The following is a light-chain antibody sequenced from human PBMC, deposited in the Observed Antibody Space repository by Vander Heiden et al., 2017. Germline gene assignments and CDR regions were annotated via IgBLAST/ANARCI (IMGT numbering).Light chain of an antibody. CDR1: QSISSY. J-gene: IGKJ1*01. Sequence: DIQMTQSPSSLSASAGDRVTITCRASQSISSYLNWYQQKPGKAPKLLIYAASSLQSGVPSRFSGSGSGTDFTLTISSLQPEDFATYYCQQSYSTGSTFGQGTKVEIK. CDR3: QQSYSTGST. V-gene: IGKV1-39*01. CDR2: AAS.